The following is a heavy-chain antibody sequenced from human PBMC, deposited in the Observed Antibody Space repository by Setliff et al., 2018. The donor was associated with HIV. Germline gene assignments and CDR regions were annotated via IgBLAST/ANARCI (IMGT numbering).Heavy chain of an antibody. Sequence: GGSLRLSCAASGFTVSSNYMSWVRQAPGKGLEWVSVIYGGGTTHYADSVKGRFTIARDNSKNTVYLQMNSLRVEDTAVYYCARELYREWDYWGQGTLVTVSS. D-gene: IGHD3-10*01. CDR3: ARELYREWDY. CDR2: IYGGGTT. J-gene: IGHJ4*02. V-gene: IGHV3-66*02. CDR1: GFTVSSNY.